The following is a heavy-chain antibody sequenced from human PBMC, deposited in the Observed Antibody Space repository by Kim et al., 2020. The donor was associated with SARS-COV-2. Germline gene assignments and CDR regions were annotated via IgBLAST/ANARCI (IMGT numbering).Heavy chain of an antibody. CDR1: GVSISSYY. CDR2: IYYSGSA. CDR3: AGTVRGANLDY. J-gene: IGHJ4*02. V-gene: IGHV4-59*08. Sequence: SETLSLTCSVSGVSISSYYWSWIRQPPGKGLEWIGYIYYSGSANYNPSLRSRVTISVDTTKNQFSLKLSSVTAADTAVYYCAGTVRGANLDYWGRGALVTVSS. D-gene: IGHD3-10*01.